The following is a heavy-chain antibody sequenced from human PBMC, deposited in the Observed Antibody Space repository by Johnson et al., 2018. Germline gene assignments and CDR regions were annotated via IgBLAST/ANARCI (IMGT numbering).Heavy chain of an antibody. Sequence: QVQLVESGGGVVQPGRSLRLSCAASGFTFSSYGMHWVRQAPGKGLEWVAVIWYDGSNKYYADSVKGRFTISRDNSKNTLYLQMNSQRAEDTAVYYCARDLGIGVGATLSDYGMDGWGQGTTVTVSS. J-gene: IGHJ6*02. CDR2: IWYDGSNK. CDR3: ARDLGIGVGATLSDYGMDG. D-gene: IGHD1-26*01. CDR1: GFTFSSYG. V-gene: IGHV3-33*01.